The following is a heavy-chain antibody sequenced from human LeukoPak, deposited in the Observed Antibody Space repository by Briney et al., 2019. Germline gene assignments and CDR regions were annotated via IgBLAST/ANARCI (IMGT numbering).Heavy chain of an antibody. J-gene: IGHJ4*02. CDR3: SPRDDYGDYGSL. Sequence: GGSLRLSCAASGFTFSSYAMHWVRQAPGKGLEWVAVISCDGSNKYYADSVKGRFTISRDNSKNTLYLQMNSLRAEDTAVYYCSPRDDYGDYGSLGGQGTLVTVSS. D-gene: IGHD4-17*01. V-gene: IGHV3-30-3*01. CDR1: GFTFSSYA. CDR2: ISCDGSNK.